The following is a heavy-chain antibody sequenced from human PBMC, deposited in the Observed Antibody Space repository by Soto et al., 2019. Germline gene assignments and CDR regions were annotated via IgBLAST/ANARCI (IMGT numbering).Heavy chain of an antibody. D-gene: IGHD6-13*01. CDR2: INRSGST. CDR1: GGSFSGYY. Sequence: PSETLSLTCAVYGGSFSGYYWSWIRQPPGKGLEWIGEINRSGSTNYNPSLKSRVTISVDTSKNQFSLKLSSVTAADTAVYYCAREKPYSSSWYHDYWGQGTLVTVSS. CDR3: AREKPYSSSWYHDY. J-gene: IGHJ4*02. V-gene: IGHV4-34*01.